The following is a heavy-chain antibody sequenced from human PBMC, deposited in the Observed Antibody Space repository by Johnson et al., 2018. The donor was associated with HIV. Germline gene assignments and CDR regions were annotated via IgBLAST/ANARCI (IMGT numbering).Heavy chain of an antibody. CDR2: IYSGGSTL. Sequence: VQLVESGGGLVQPGGSLRLSCAASGFAVSSNYMSWVRQAPGTGLEWVSVIYSGGSTLYYADFVKGRFTISRDNSKNTMYLQMNSLRAEDTAVYFCARDRGSGLRMGREGDAFDIWGQGTMVTVSS. V-gene: IGHV3-66*02. D-gene: IGHD1-26*01. CDR3: ARDRGSGLRMGREGDAFDI. J-gene: IGHJ3*02. CDR1: GFAVSSNY.